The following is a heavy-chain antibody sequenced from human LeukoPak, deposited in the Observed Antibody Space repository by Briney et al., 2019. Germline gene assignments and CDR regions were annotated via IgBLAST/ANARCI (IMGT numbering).Heavy chain of an antibody. J-gene: IGHJ3*02. CDR3: ARDSVSGGSYGSAFDI. Sequence: ASVKVSCKASGGTFTSYYMHWVRQAPGQGLEWMGIINPSGGSTSYAQKFQGRVTMTRDTSTSTVYMELSSLRSEDTAVYYCARDSVSGGSYGSAFDIWGQGTMVTVSS. V-gene: IGHV1-46*01. CDR1: GGTFTSYY. CDR2: INPSGGST. D-gene: IGHD1-26*01.